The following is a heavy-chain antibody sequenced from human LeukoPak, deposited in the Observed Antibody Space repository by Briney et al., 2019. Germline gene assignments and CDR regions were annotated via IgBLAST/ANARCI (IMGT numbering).Heavy chain of an antibody. J-gene: IGHJ4*02. CDR3: ARKDRLGYSYGQGPFDF. Sequence: PGGSLRLSCAASGFTFSSYWMSWVRQAPGKGLEWVSSISSSSSYIYYADSVKGRFTISRDNAKNSLYLQMNSLRAEDTAVYYCARKDRLGYSYGQGPFDFWGQGTLVTVSS. V-gene: IGHV3-21*01. D-gene: IGHD5-18*01. CDR1: GFTFSSYW. CDR2: ISSSSSYI.